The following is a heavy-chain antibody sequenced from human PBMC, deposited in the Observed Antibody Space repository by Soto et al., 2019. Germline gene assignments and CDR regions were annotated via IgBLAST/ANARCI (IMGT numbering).Heavy chain of an antibody. CDR2: ISSYNGDT. J-gene: IGHJ4*02. CDR3: ARSPQGGWYQAY. CDR1: GYTFTRSG. D-gene: IGHD6-19*01. V-gene: IGHV1-18*01. Sequence: ASVKVSCKASGYTFTRSGISWVRQAPGQGPEWMGWISSYNGDTNYAQKFQGRVTITADESTSTAYMELSSLRSEDTAVYYCARSPQGGWYQAYWGQGTLVTVSS.